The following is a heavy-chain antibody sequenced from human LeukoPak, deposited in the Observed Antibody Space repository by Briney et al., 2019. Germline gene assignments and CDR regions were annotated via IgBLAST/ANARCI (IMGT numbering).Heavy chain of an antibody. CDR3: ARGRNFYYYMDV. Sequence: SETLSLTCTVSGGSINNYYWSWIRQPPGKRLEWIGYIYYSGSTNYNPSLKSRVTISVDTSKNQFSLKLSSVTAADTAVYHCARGRNFYYYMDVWGKGTTVTVSS. CDR1: GGSINNYY. CDR2: IYYSGST. J-gene: IGHJ6*03. V-gene: IGHV4-59*01.